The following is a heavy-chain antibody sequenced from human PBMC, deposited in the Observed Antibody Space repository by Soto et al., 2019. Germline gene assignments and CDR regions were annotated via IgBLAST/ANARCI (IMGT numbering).Heavy chain of an antibody. D-gene: IGHD6-19*01. J-gene: IGHJ4*02. Sequence: SETLSLTCTVSGGSISSYYWSWIRQPPGKGLEWIGYIYYTGSTNYSPSLRSRVSISVDTSKNEFSLRLSSVTAADTAVYFCARSVAVPGAHIDYWGQGTQVTVSS. V-gene: IGHV4-59*01. CDR1: GGSISSYY. CDR2: IYYTGST. CDR3: ARSVAVPGAHIDY.